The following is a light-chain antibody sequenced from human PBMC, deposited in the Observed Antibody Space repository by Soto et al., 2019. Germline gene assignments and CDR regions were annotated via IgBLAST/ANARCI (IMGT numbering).Light chain of an antibody. CDR3: QQSYTTPT. J-gene: IGKJ2*01. V-gene: IGKV1-39*01. CDR1: QTLNSE. Sequence: DIQMIQSPSSLSASVGDRVTITCRASQTLNSELNWYQQKSGKAPRLLIYGATSLHSGVPSRFSGSVSGADFILTISSLQPDDFATYYCQQSYTTPTFGQGTKLEIK. CDR2: GAT.